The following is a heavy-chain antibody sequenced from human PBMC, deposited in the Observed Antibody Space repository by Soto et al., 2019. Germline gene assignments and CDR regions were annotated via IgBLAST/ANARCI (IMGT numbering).Heavy chain of an antibody. D-gene: IGHD5-18*01. J-gene: IGHJ4*02. Sequence: SETLSLTCTVSGGSVSSGSYYWSWIRQPPGKGLEWIGYIYYSGSTNYNPSLKSRVTISVDTSKNQFSLKLSSVTAADTAVYYCARVEYSYGFNYWGQGTLVTVSS. CDR2: IYYSGST. V-gene: IGHV4-61*01. CDR3: ARVEYSYGFNY. CDR1: GGSVSSGSYY.